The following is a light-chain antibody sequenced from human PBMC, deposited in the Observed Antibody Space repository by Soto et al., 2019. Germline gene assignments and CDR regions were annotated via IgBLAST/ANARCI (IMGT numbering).Light chain of an antibody. Sequence: QSALAQPPSASGSPGQSVTISCTGTRSDVGDNYVSWYQQHLGKAPKLIIYEVTLRPSGVPDRFSGSKSGNTASLTVSGLQADDEAGYYCSAYAGSNTFVFGTGTKLTVL. CDR3: SAYAGSNTFV. J-gene: IGLJ1*01. V-gene: IGLV2-8*01. CDR2: EVT. CDR1: RSDVGDNY.